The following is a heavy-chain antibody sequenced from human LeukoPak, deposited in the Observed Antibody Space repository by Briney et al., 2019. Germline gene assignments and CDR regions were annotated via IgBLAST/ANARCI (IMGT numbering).Heavy chain of an antibody. Sequence: SQTLSLTCTVSGGSISSGSYYWSWIRQPAGKGLEWIGRIYTSGSTNYSPSLKSRVTISVDTSKNQFSLKLSSVTAADTAVYYCARVGCSSTSCYKYYYMDVWGKGTTVTVSS. J-gene: IGHJ6*03. CDR1: GGSISSGSYY. CDR2: IYTSGST. V-gene: IGHV4-61*02. D-gene: IGHD2-2*02. CDR3: ARVGCSSTSCYKYYYMDV.